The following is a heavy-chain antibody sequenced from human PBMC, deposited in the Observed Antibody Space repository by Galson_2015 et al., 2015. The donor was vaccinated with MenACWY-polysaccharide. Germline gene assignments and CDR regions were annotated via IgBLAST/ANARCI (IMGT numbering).Heavy chain of an antibody. D-gene: IGHD3-10*01. V-gene: IGHV3-30*18. Sequence: SLRLSCAVSGSIFSDYAIHWVRQAPGKGLEWLAVISYDGSNKYYLESVRGRFTISRDNSKDMVYLHMNSLRGEDTAVYFCAKDRPLRGLSVFYYGMDVWGRGTTVIVSS. CDR1: GSIFSDYA. CDR2: ISYDGSNK. CDR3: AKDRPLRGLSVFYYGMDV. J-gene: IGHJ6*02.